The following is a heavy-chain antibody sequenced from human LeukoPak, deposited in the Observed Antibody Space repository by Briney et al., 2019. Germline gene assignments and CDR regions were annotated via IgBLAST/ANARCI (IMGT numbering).Heavy chain of an antibody. CDR3: AARGYYSYAFDI. CDR2: ISGSGGST. Sequence: GGSLRLSCAASGFTFSGYAMSWVRQAPGKGLEWVSAISGSGGSTYYADSVKGRFTISRDNSKNTLYLQMNSLRAEDTAVYYCAARGYYSYAFDIWGQGTMVTVSS. CDR1: GFTFSGYA. V-gene: IGHV3-23*01. D-gene: IGHD3-22*01. J-gene: IGHJ3*02.